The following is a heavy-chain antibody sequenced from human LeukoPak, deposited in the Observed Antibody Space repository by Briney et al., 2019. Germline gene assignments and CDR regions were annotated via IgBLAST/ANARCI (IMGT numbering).Heavy chain of an antibody. J-gene: IGHJ4*02. V-gene: IGHV4-30-2*01. D-gene: IGHD3-3*01. CDR3: ARGVYDFWSGYLDIGYYFDY. CDR2: IYHSGST. CDR1: GGSISSGGYS. Sequence: PSQTLSLTCAVSGGSISSGGYSWSWIRQPPGKGLEWIGYIYHSGSTYYNPSLKSRVTISVDRSKNQFSLKLSSVTAADTAVYYCARGVYDFWSGYLDIGYYFDYWGQGTLVTVSS.